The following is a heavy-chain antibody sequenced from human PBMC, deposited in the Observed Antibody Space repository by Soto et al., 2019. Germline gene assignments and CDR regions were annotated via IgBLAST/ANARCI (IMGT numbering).Heavy chain of an antibody. CDR1: GFTFGASA. J-gene: IGHJ5*02. CDR3: WGVVVVSAATNNWFDP. Sequence: PGGSLRLSCAASGFTFGASALQWVRQASGKGLEWLGRIGSKGETYATTYAASVKGRFTISRDDSKNTAYLQMNSLKTEDTAVYYCWGVVVVSAATNNWFDPWGQGTLVTVSS. V-gene: IGHV3-73*01. CDR2: IGSKGETYAT. D-gene: IGHD2-2*01.